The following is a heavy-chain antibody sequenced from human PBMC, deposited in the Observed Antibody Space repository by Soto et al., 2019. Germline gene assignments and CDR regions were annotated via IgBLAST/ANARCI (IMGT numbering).Heavy chain of an antibody. CDR2: ISGSGGST. J-gene: IGHJ6*02. CDR1: GFTSSSYA. V-gene: IGHV3-23*01. Sequence: PGGSLRLSCAASGFTSSSYAMSWVRQAPGKGLEWVSAISGSGGSTHCADSVKGRFTISRDNSKNTLYLQMNSLRAEDTAVYYCARVAVQNYYDSRQHISGIYYYYGMDVWGQGPTGTVSS. CDR3: ARVAVQNYYDSRQHISGIYYYYGMDV. D-gene: IGHD3-22*01.